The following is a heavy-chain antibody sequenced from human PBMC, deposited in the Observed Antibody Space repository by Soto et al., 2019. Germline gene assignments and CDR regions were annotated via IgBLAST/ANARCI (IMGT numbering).Heavy chain of an antibody. CDR1: GGTFRSTS. Sequence: QVQLVQSGAEVKKPGSSVQVSCKASGGTFRSTSISWVRQAPGQGLEWMGGIIPIFGTANYAQKFQGRVTITADEYTSTAYMELSSLRSEDKAVYYCASLLNLGVGGDYWGQGTLVTVSS. D-gene: IGHD1-26*01. CDR2: IIPIFGTA. J-gene: IGHJ4*02. V-gene: IGHV1-69*01. CDR3: ASLLNLGVGGDY.